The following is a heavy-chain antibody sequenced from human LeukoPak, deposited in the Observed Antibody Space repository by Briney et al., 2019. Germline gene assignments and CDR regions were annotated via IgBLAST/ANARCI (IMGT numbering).Heavy chain of an antibody. D-gene: IGHD3-22*01. CDR1: GFSNYT. Sequence: PGGSLRLSCAASGFSNYTMHWVRQAPGKGLEWVAVISYDGSNKYYADSVKGRFTISRDNSKNTLYLQMNSLRAEDTAVYYCAKDYYDSSVWGQGTLVTVSS. V-gene: IGHV3-30*04. J-gene: IGHJ4*02. CDR3: AKDYYDSSV. CDR2: ISYDGSNK.